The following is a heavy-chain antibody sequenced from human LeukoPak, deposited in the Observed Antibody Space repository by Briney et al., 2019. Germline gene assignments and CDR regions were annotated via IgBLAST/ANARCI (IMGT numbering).Heavy chain of an antibody. Sequence: GGSLRLSCATSGFTFSSYEMHWVRQAPAKGLGWVSYISSSGSTIYYADSVKGRFTISRDNAKNSLYLQMNSLRAEDTAVYYCARDYGGSPPFDYWGQGTLVTVSS. J-gene: IGHJ4*02. CDR2: ISSSGSTI. CDR3: ARDYGGSPPFDY. D-gene: IGHD4-23*01. CDR1: GFTFSSYE. V-gene: IGHV3-48*03.